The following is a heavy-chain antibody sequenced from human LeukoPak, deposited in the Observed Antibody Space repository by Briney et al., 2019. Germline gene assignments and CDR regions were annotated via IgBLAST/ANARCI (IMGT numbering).Heavy chain of an antibody. CDR3: ARGSGITGTTKWFDL. Sequence: GGSLRLSCAASGFTFSSYSMNWVRQAPGKGLEWVSSISSSSSYIYYADSVKGRFTISRDNAKNSLYLQMNSLRAEDTAVYYCARGSGITGTTKWFDLWGQGTLVTVSS. V-gene: IGHV3-21*01. CDR1: GFTFSSYS. D-gene: IGHD1-7*01. CDR2: ISSSSSYI. J-gene: IGHJ5*02.